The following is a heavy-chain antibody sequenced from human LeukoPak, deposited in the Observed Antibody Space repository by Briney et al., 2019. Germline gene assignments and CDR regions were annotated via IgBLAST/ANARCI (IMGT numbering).Heavy chain of an antibody. J-gene: IGHJ4*02. V-gene: IGHV3-21*01. CDR2: ISSSSSYI. D-gene: IGHD3-16*02. CDR1: GFTFSSYS. CDR3: ARGPMITFGGVIVSFDY. Sequence: PGGSLRLSCAASGFTFSSYSMNWVRQAPGKGLEWVSSISSSSSYIYYADSVKGRFTTSRDNAKNSLYLQMNSLRAEDTAVYYCARGPMITFGGVIVSFDYWGQGTLVTVSS.